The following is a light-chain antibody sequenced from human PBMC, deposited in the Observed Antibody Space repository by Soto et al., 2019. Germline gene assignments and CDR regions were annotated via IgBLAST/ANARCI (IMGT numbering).Light chain of an antibody. CDR1: QSVSSY. CDR2: DAS. J-gene: IGKJ4*01. CDR3: QQRSNWPLSLT. Sequence: EIVLTQSPATLSLSPGERATLSCRASQSVSSYLAWYQQKPGQAPRLLIYDASNKATGIPARFSGSGSGTDFTLTISSLEAEEFAVYYCQQRSNWPLSLTFGGGTKVELK. V-gene: IGKV3-11*01.